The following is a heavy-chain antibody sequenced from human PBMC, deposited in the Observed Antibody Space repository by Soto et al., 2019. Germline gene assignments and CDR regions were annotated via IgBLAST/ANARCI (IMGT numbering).Heavy chain of an antibody. CDR2: ISGNDGNA. D-gene: IGHD6-13*01. J-gene: IGHJ6*02. V-gene: IGHV1-18*04. CDR1: GYTFTNYG. Sequence: IRLVQSGTEVKKPGASVKVSCKASGYTFTNYGISWVRQAPGQGLEWMGWISGNDGNANYDQKFQARVSMTIDTSTNTAYMELIRLPADDTAVFYSAKVAIGWYRYYGMDVWGQGTPVTVSS. CDR3: AKVAIGWYRYYGMDV.